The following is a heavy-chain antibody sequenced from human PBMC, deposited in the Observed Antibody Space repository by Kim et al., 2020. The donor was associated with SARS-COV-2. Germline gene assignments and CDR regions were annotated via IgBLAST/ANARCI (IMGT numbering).Heavy chain of an antibody. J-gene: IGHJ4*01. CDR2: ISYDGSNK. Sequence: GGSLRLSCAASGFTFSSYAMHWVRQAPGKGLEWVAVISYDGSNKYYVDSVKGRFTISRDNSKNTLYLQMNSLRAEDTAVYYCARDLKERVDQGVFDYLG. D-gene: IGHD2-8*01. CDR3: ARDLKERVDQGVFDY. V-gene: IGHV3-30*04. CDR1: GFTFSSYA.